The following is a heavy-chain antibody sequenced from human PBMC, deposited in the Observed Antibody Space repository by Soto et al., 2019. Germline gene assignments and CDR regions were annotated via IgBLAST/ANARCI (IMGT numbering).Heavy chain of an antibody. CDR3: LNIPHY. Sequence: QVQLVQSGAEVQKPGSSVKVSCKASVGTFSSYTISWVRQAPGQGREWMGRIIPILGIANYAQKFQGRVTITADKSTGTAYMDLSSLRSEDTAVYYCLNIPHYWGQGTLVTVSS. V-gene: IGHV1-69*02. J-gene: IGHJ4*02. CDR1: VGTFSSYT. CDR2: IIPILGIA.